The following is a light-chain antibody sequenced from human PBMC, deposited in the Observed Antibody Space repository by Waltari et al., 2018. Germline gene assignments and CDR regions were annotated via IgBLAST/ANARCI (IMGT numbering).Light chain of an antibody. Sequence: EVVLTQSPGPLSLSPGERATLSCRASQSVSRSRIAWYLHRPGQAPRLLIYGASGRATGIPDRFSGSGSGTDFSLTISRVEPEDFAVYYCQQFGSSVMYTFGQGTKLEIK. CDR2: GAS. CDR1: QSVSRSR. V-gene: IGKV3-20*01. CDR3: QQFGSSVMYT. J-gene: IGKJ2*01.